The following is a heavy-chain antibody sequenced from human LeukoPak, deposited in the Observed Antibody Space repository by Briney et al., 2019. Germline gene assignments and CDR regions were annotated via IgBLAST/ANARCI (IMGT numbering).Heavy chain of an antibody. CDR1: GGTSSSYA. D-gene: IGHD3-22*01. V-gene: IGHV1-69*05. CDR3: ARDRAPYDSSGYYY. CDR2: IIPIFGTA. J-gene: IGHJ4*02. Sequence: SVKVSCKASGGTSSSYAISWVRQAPGQGLEWMGRIIPIFGTANYAQKFQGRVTITTDESTSTAYMELSSLRSEDTAVYYCARDRAPYDSSGYYYWGQGTLVTVSS.